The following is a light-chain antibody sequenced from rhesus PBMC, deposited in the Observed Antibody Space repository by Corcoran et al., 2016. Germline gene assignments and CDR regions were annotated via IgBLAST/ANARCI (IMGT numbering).Light chain of an antibody. V-gene: IGKV1-28*01. Sequence: DIQMTQSPSSLSASVGDTVTITCRASQGISSYLNWFQQRPGKAPKVLIYAASSLESGVPSRFSGSGSGTGFTLTISRLQPEDFAAYYCLQHNRYPYSFGQGTKVEIK. CDR1: QGISSY. J-gene: IGKJ2*01. CDR2: AAS. CDR3: LQHNRYPYS.